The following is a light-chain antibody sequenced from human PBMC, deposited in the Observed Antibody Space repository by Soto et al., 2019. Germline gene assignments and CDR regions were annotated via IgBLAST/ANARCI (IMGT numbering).Light chain of an antibody. J-gene: IGKJ2*01. Sequence: EIVLTQSPGTLSWSPRERATLSCRASQSVSSRNLAWYQQKPGQAPRLLIYGASSRATGIPDRFSGSGSVTDFTLTINRLETEDFAVYYCQQYSDLPYTFGQGTNLEVK. CDR1: QSVSSRN. CDR3: QQYSDLPYT. V-gene: IGKV3-20*01. CDR2: GAS.